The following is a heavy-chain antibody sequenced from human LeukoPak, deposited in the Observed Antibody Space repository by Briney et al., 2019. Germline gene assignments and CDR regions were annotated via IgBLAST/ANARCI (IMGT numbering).Heavy chain of an antibody. Sequence: SETLSLTCTVSGGSISSYYWSWIRQPAGKGLDWIGRIFTSGSTNYNPSLKSRVTMSVDTSKNQFSLKLRPVTAADTAVYYCATSGYCSSTSCRNNYYYYMDVWGKGTTVTVSS. J-gene: IGHJ6*03. V-gene: IGHV4-4*07. D-gene: IGHD2-2*01. CDR1: GGSISSYY. CDR3: ATSGYCSSTSCRNNYYYYMDV. CDR2: IFTSGST.